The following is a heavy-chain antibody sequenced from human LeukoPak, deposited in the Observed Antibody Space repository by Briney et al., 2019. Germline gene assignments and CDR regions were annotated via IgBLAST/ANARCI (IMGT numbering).Heavy chain of an antibody. D-gene: IGHD6-19*01. V-gene: IGHV4-59*01. CDR1: GGSISPYY. CDR3: ARDLKIGYNSGWYSFDY. Sequence: SETLSLTCTVSGGSISPYYWSWLRQPPGKGLEWLGYIYYSGTTTYNPSLESRVTMSVDTSKDQVSLNLNSVTAADTAVYYCARDLKIGYNSGWYSFDYWGQGILVTVSS. J-gene: IGHJ4*02. CDR2: IYYSGTT.